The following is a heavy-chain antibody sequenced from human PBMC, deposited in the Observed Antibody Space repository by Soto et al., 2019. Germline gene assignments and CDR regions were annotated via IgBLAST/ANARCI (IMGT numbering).Heavy chain of an antibody. V-gene: IGHV4-30-4*01. CDR1: GGSISSGDYY. Sequence: QVQLQKSGPGLVKPSQTLSLTCTVSGGSISSGDYYWSWSRQPPGKGLEWIGSIYYSGSTYYNPSLKSRVTISVDTSKYQFSLKLNSVTAADTAVYYCASRHSSPYFDYWGQGTLVTVSS. J-gene: IGHJ4*01. CDR3: ASRHSSPYFDY. CDR2: IYYSGST. D-gene: IGHD6-13*01.